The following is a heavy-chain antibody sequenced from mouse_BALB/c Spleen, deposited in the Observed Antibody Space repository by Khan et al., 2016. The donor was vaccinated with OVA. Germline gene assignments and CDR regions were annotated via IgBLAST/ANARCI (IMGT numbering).Heavy chain of an antibody. J-gene: IGHJ2*01. CDR2: ISYSGST. V-gene: IGHV3-2*02. Sequence: EVQVEESGPGLVKPSQSLSLTCTVTGYSITSGYGWSWIRQFPGNKLEWMGYISYSGSTNYNPSLKSRISITRDTSKNQFFLQLNSVTTEDTATYYCARTARIKYWGQGTTLTVSS. D-gene: IGHD1-2*01. CDR3: ARTARIKY. CDR1: GYSITSGYG.